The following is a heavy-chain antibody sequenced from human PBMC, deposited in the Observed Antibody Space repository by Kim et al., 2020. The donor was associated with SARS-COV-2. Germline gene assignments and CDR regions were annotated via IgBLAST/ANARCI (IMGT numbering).Heavy chain of an antibody. CDR3: ARDTDYYGSGAYRNEAF. CDR2: ISYDGSNK. Sequence: GGSLRLSCAASGFTFSSYGMHWVRQAPGKGLEWVAVISYDGSNKYYTDSVKGRFTISRDHSKNTLYLQMNSLRAEDTAVYYCARDTDYYGSGAYRNEAF. D-gene: IGHD3-22*01. V-gene: IGHV3-30*12. J-gene: IGHJ3*01. CDR1: GFTFSSYG.